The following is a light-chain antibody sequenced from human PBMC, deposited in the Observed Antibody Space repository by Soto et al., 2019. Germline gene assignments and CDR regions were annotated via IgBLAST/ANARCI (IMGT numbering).Light chain of an antibody. CDR1: SSDVGSYDY. CDR3: AAWDDNLSGPV. Sequence: QSALIQPPSVSGSPGQSVTISCTGTSSDVGSYDYVSWYQQHPGTVPKPMIYNVNTRPSGVPDRFSGFKSGTSASLAISGLRSEDEADYYCAAWDDNLSGPVFGGGTKLTVL. J-gene: IGLJ3*02. CDR2: NVN. V-gene: IGLV2-11*01.